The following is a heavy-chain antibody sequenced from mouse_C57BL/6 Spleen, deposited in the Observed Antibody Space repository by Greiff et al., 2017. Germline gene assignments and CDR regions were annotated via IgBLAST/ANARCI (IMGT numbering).Heavy chain of an antibody. CDR1: GYSFTDYN. Sequence: EVQLQQSGPELVKPGASVKISCKASGYSFTDYNMNWVKQSNGKSLEWIGVITPNYGTTSYNQKFKGKATLTVDQSSSTAYMQLNSLTSEDSAVYYWAREGGRSGFYAMDYWGQGTSVTVSS. D-gene: IGHD3-1*01. V-gene: IGHV1-39*01. CDR2: ITPNYGTT. J-gene: IGHJ4*01. CDR3: AREGGRSGFYAMDY.